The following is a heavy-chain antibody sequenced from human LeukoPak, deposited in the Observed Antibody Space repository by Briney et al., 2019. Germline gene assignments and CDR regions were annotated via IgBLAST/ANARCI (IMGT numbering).Heavy chain of an antibody. J-gene: IGHJ4*02. D-gene: IGHD6-6*01. CDR2: INPNSGGT. Sequence: GASVKVSCKASGYTFSGYYMHWVRQAPGQGLEWMGWINPNSGGTNSAQKFQGRVTMTRDTSISTAYMELSRLRSDDTAVYYCAADNARSHDYGAYWGQGTLVTVSS. CDR1: GYTFSGYY. CDR3: AADNARSHDYGAY. V-gene: IGHV1-2*02.